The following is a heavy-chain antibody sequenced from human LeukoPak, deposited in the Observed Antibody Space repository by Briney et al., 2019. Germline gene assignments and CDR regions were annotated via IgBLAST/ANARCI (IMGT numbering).Heavy chain of an antibody. D-gene: IGHD1-26*01. V-gene: IGHV3-33*01. Sequence: PGRSLRLSCAASGFTFSSYGMHWVRQAPGKGLEWVPVIWYDGSNKYYAGSVKGRFTISRDNSKNTLYLQMNSLRAEDTAVYYCARDKWELLGGMDVWGQGTTVTVSS. CDR3: ARDKWELLGGMDV. CDR2: IWYDGSNK. J-gene: IGHJ6*02. CDR1: GFTFSSYG.